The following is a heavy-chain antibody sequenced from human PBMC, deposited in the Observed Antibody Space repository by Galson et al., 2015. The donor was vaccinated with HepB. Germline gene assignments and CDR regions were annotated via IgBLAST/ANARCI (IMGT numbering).Heavy chain of an antibody. CDR3: ARDRSSSDYYYGMDV. CDR2: ISDDGTNT. Sequence: SLRLSCAASGFTFSSYDTHWVRQAPGKGLEWVAIISDDGTNTYYADSVKGRLTISRDNSKSMLSLHMNSLRVEDTATYYCARDRSSSDYYYGMDVWGQGTPVTVSS. J-gene: IGHJ6*02. D-gene: IGHD6-6*01. V-gene: IGHV3-30-3*01. CDR1: GFTFSSYD.